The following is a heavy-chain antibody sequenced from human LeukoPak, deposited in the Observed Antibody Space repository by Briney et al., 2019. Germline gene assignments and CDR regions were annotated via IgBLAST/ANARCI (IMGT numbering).Heavy chain of an antibody. D-gene: IGHD6-19*01. Sequence: QPGGSLRLSCTASGFTVISDYMSWVRQAPGKGLEWVSVIYDGGSTYYADSVRDRFTISRDNSNNTVYLQMNYLRAEDTAIYYCTEGQQWPGTDSWGQETQVTVSS. CDR2: IYDGGST. CDR1: GFTVISDY. J-gene: IGHJ4*02. V-gene: IGHV3-53*01. CDR3: TEGQQWPGTDS.